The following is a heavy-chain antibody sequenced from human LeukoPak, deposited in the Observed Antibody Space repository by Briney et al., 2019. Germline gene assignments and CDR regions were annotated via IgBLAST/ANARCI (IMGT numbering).Heavy chain of an antibody. Sequence: GASVKVSCKASGYTFTSYYMHWVRQAPGQGLEWMGIINPSGGSTSYAQKFQGRVTMTRNTSISTAYMELSSLRSEDTAVYYCARGRSLRFLEWLLPTYWGQGTLVTVSS. CDR2: INPSGGST. D-gene: IGHD3-3*01. CDR1: GYTFTSYY. V-gene: IGHV1-46*01. CDR3: ARGRSLRFLEWLLPTY. J-gene: IGHJ4*02.